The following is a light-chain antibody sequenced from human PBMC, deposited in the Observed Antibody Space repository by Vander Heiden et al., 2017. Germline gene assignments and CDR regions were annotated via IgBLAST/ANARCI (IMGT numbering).Light chain of an antibody. V-gene: IGKV1-9*01. CDR3: QQLNSYST. J-gene: IGKJ4*01. CDR1: QGISSY. Sequence: DIQLTQSPSFLSASLGDRVTITFRASQGISSYLAWYQQKPGKAPKLLIYAASTLQSGVPSRFSGSGSGTEFTLTISSLQPEDFATYYCQQLNSYSTFGGGTKVEIK. CDR2: AAS.